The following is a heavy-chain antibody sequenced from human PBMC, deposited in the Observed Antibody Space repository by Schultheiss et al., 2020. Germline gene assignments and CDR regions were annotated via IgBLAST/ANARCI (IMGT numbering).Heavy chain of an antibody. CDR3: AKDWELGYYYYGMDV. CDR2: IYSGGST. Sequence: GESLKISCAASGFTVSNNYMTWVRQAPGKGLEWVSVIYSGGSTYYADSVRGRFTISRDISKNTLYLQMNSLRAEDTAVYYCAKDWELGYYYYGMDVWGQGTTVTVSS. CDR1: GFTVSNNY. D-gene: IGHD1-26*01. J-gene: IGHJ6*02. V-gene: IGHV3-53*01.